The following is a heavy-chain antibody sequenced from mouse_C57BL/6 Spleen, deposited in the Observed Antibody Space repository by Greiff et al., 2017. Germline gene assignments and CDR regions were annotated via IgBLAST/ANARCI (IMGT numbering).Heavy chain of an antibody. D-gene: IGHD2-5*01. V-gene: IGHV1-82*01. CDR2: IYPGDGDT. CDR3: ARLDYSNSYYFDY. CDR1: GYAFSSSW. Sequence: QVQLKQSGPELAKPGASVKISCKASGYAFSSSWLNWVKQRPGKGLEWIGRIYPGDGDTNYNGMFKGKATLTADKSSSTAYMQLSSLTSEDSAVYFCARLDYSNSYYFDYWGQGTTLTVSS. J-gene: IGHJ2*01.